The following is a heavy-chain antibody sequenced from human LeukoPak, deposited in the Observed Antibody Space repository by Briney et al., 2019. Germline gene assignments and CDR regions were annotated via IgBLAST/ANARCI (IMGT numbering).Heavy chain of an antibody. J-gene: IGHJ4*02. CDR2: ISYDGTNK. V-gene: IGHV3-30*04. Sequence: GSLRLSCAASGFTFSSYAMHWVRQAPGKGLEWVAVISYDGTNKYYADSVKGRFTISRDNSKNTLYLQMNSLRVEDTAVYYCARDARQWLELDYWGQGTLVTVSS. D-gene: IGHD6-19*01. CDR3: ARDARQWLELDY. CDR1: GFTFSSYA.